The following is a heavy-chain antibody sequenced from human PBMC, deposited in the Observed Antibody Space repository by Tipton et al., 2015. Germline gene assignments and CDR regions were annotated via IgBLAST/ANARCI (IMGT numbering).Heavy chain of an antibody. D-gene: IGHD4-23*01. CDR2: IQYSGST. CDR3: ARARGRHGGLFDS. J-gene: IGHJ4*02. V-gene: IGHV4-61*01. CDR1: GGSVTSGSYY. Sequence: LRLSCSVSGGSVTSGSYYWSWIRQPPGKELEWIGYIQYSGSTNYNPSLKSRVTISVDTSKTQFSLKMRSVTATDTAVYYCARARGRHGGLFDSWGQGTLVTVSS.